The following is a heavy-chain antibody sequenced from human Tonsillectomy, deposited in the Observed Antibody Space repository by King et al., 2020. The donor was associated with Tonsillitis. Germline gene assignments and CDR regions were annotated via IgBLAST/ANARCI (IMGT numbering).Heavy chain of an antibody. J-gene: IGHJ5*02. CDR1: GFIFDDYA. D-gene: IGHD3-10*01. CDR2: VSWKSGSK. CDR3: AKGTFGDGPSLNYFDR. Sequence: VQLVESGGGLVLPGTSLTLSCVASGFIFDDYAMHWVRQAPGKGLEWVSGVSWKSGSKGYMDSVKGRFTISRDNRKNSLYLQMDSLRPEDTAFYYCAKGTFGDGPSLNYFDRWGQGTLVTVSS. V-gene: IGHV3-9*01.